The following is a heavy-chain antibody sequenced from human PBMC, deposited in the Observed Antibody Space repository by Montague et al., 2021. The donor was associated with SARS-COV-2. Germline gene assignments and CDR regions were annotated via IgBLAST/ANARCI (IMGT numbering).Heavy chain of an antibody. Sequence: SETLSLTCTVSGGSIICNYWSWIRQPPGKGVSLIGYIYYSGSTNYNPTCKSRVTISVDTSKNQFSLKLSSVTAADTAVYYCARVERGYYYGLGVSAHFDYWGQGTLVTVSS. CDR1: GGSIICNY. CDR3: ARVERGYYYGLGVSAHFDY. CDR2: IYYSGST. D-gene: IGHD3-10*01. V-gene: IGHV4-59*01. J-gene: IGHJ4*02.